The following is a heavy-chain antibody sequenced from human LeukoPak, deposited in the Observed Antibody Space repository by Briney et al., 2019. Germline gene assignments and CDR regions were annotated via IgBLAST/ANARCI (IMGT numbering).Heavy chain of an antibody. V-gene: IGHV4-59*01. Sequence: PSETLSLTCTVSGGSISRYYWSWIRQPPGKGLEWIGYIYYSGSTNYKPSLKSRVTISIDTSKNQLSLKLSSVTAADTAVYYCARFSVAAAGTGWFDPWGQGTLVTVSA. D-gene: IGHD6-13*01. CDR2: IYYSGST. CDR3: ARFSVAAAGTGWFDP. J-gene: IGHJ5*02. CDR1: GGSISRYY.